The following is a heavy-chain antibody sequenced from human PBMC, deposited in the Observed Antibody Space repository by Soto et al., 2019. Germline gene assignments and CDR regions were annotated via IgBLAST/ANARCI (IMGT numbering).Heavy chain of an antibody. CDR2: IYHSGST. D-gene: IGHD4-17*01. Sequence: SETLSLTCAVSGGSISSGGYSWSWIRQPPGKGLEWIGYIYHSGSTYYNPSLKSRVTISVDRSKNQFSLKLSSVTAADTAVYYCARVNREYGDYVDYWGQGTLVTVSS. CDR1: GGSISSGGYS. J-gene: IGHJ4*02. V-gene: IGHV4-30-2*01. CDR3: ARVNREYGDYVDY.